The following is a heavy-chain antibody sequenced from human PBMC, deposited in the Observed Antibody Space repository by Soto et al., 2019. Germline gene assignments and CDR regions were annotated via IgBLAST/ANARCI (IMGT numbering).Heavy chain of an antibody. Sequence: PGGSLRLSCAASGFTFSSSAMHWVRQAPGKGLEWVAVISYDGSNKYYADSVKGRFTISRDNSKNTLYLQMNSLRAEDTAVYYCARGGRYFDWLLGTHWGQGTLVTVSS. CDR1: GFTFSSSA. V-gene: IGHV3-30-3*01. CDR2: ISYDGSNK. CDR3: ARGGRYFDWLLGTH. J-gene: IGHJ4*02. D-gene: IGHD3-9*01.